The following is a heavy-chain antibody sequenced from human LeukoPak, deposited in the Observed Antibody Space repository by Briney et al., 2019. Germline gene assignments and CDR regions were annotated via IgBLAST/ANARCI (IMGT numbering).Heavy chain of an antibody. CDR2: ISGSGGST. V-gene: IGHV3-23*01. Sequence: PGGSLRLSCAASGFAFNTYAMSWVRQAPGKGLEWVSVISGSGGSTYYADSVKGRFTISRDNSKNALYLQMNSLRAEDTAVYYCARSYDTSGYYFRAVEYWGQGTLVTVSS. D-gene: IGHD3-22*01. CDR1: GFAFNTYA. CDR3: ARSYDTSGYYFRAVEY. J-gene: IGHJ4*02.